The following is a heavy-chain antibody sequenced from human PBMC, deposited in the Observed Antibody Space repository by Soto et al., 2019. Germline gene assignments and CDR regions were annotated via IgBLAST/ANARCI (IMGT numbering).Heavy chain of an antibody. CDR1: GYTFTSYG. CDR2: ISAYNGNT. J-gene: IGHJ4*02. Sequence: QVQLVQSGAEVKKPGASVKVSCKASGYTFTSYGISWVRQAPGQGLEWMGWISAYNGNTNYAQKLQGRAXXTXDXXTSTAYMELRSLRSDDTAVYYCARDPSPTTVPEDYWGQGTLVTVSS. V-gene: IGHV1-18*01. D-gene: IGHD4-4*01. CDR3: ARDPSPTTVPEDY.